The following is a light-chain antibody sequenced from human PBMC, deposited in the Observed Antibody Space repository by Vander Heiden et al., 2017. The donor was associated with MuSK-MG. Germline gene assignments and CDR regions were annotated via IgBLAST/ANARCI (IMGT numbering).Light chain of an antibody. CDR1: RSNIGSNT. CDR3: GAWDDSLNGPV. J-gene: IGLJ3*02. Sequence: QSVLTQPPSASGTPGPRVTISCSGGRSNIGSNTINWYQQLPGTAPRVRIYSNTQRPSGVPDRFSGAKSGTSASLAISGLQSEEEADYFCGAWDDSLNGPVFGGGTKLTVL. V-gene: IGLV1-44*01. CDR2: SNT.